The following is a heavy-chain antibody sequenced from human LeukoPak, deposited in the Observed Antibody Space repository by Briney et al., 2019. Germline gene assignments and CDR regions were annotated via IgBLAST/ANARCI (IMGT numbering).Heavy chain of an antibody. CDR2: IYPGDSDT. Sequence: GESLKISCKGSGYSFTSYWIGWVRQMPGKGLEWMGIIYPGDSDTRYSPSFQDQVTISADKSISTAYLQWSSLKASDTAMYYCARPLWAGRAVAGLGGFDYWGQGTLVTVSS. CDR3: ARPLWAGRAVAGLGGFDY. D-gene: IGHD6-19*01. J-gene: IGHJ4*02. CDR1: GYSFTSYW. V-gene: IGHV5-51*01.